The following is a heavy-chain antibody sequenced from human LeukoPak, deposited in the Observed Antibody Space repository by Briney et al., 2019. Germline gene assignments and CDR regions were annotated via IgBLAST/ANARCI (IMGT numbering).Heavy chain of an antibody. D-gene: IGHD5-18*01. CDR3: AKAGNSYGYFFDY. V-gene: IGHV3-9*01. CDR1: GFTFDDYA. CDR2: ISWNRGSI. Sequence: PGRSLRLSCAASGFTFDDYAMHWVRQAPGKGLEWVSGISWNRGSIGYADSVKGRFTISRDNAKNSLYLQMNSLRAEDTALYYCAKAGNSYGYFFDYWGQGTLVTVSS. J-gene: IGHJ4*02.